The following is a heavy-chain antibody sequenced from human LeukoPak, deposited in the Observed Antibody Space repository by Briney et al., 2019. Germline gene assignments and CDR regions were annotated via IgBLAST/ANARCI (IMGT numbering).Heavy chain of an antibody. CDR1: GFTFSSYG. V-gene: IGHV3-30*02. J-gene: IGHJ4*02. Sequence: GGSLRLSCAASGFTFSSYGMHWVRQAPGKGLEWVAFIRYDGSNKYYADSVKGRFTISRDNSKNTLYLQMHSLRAEDTAVYYCAKDPRAYYYGSGSYSDYWGQGTLVTVSS. CDR2: IRYDGSNK. D-gene: IGHD3-10*01. CDR3: AKDPRAYYYGSGSYSDY.